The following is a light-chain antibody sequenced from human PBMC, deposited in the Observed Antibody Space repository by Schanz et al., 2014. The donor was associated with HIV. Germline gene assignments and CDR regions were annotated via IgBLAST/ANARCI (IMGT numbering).Light chain of an antibody. V-gene: IGLV1-44*01. CDR3: ATWDISLNGPV. Sequence: QSVLTQPPSASGTPGQRVTISCSGSSSNIGSNTVNWYQQLPGTAPKLLIYNNNQRPSGVPDRFSGSKSGTSASLVISGLQSEDEADYYCATWDISLNGPVFGGGTKLTVL. CDR1: SSNIGSNT. J-gene: IGLJ2*01. CDR2: NNN.